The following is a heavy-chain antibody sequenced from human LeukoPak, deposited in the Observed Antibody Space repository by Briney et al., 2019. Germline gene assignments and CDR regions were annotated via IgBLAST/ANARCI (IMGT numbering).Heavy chain of an antibody. CDR1: GRSISSSSYY. CDR2: IYYSGST. CDR3: ARLAYYYGSGIINLFDY. V-gene: IGHV4-39*01. J-gene: IGHJ4*02. D-gene: IGHD3-10*01. Sequence: PSETLSLTCTVSGRSISSSSYYWGWIRQPPGKGLGWIGSIYYSGSTYYNPSLKSRVTISVDTSKNQFSLKLSSVTAADTAVYYCARLAYYYGSGIINLFDYWGQGTLVNVSS.